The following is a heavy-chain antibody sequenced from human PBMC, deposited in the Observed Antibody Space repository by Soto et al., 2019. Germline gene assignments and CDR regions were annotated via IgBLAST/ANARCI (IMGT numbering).Heavy chain of an antibody. V-gene: IGHV3-74*01. CDR3: VRVKETSGWGAFDY. Sequence: EVQLVESGGGLVQPGGSLRLSCTASGFTFSGFWMHWVRQAPGKGLVWVSRINGDGSVTNYADSVKGRFTISRDNAKNTLYLQMNSLRVEDTVVYNCVRVKETSGWGAFDYWGQGTLVTVSS. J-gene: IGHJ4*02. CDR1: GFTFSGFW. CDR2: INGDGSVT. D-gene: IGHD6-19*01.